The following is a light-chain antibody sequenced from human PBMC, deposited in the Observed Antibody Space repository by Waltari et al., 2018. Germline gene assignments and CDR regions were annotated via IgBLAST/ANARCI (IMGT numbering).Light chain of an antibody. CDR1: SSDVVTYYY. Sequence: QSALTQPASVSALPGQSITISFTGTSSDVVTYYYVSWYQQHPGKAPQPMIYDVNKRPSGIVNRFSGSKSGNTASLTISGLQAEDEADYYCSSYTTSSTVYVFGTGTKVTVL. J-gene: IGLJ1*01. CDR3: SSYTTSSTVYV. CDR2: DVN. V-gene: IGLV2-14*03.